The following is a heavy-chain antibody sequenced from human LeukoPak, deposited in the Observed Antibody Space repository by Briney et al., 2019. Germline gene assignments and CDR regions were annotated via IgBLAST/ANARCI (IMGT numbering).Heavy chain of an antibody. CDR3: ARVSRSRGEWLFDN. Sequence: GGSLRLSCAASGFTFTSYAMNWVRQAPGQGLEWMGWINTSTGNPTYAQGFTGRFVFSLDTSVSTAYLQISSLKAEDIAVYYCARVSRSRGEWLFDNWGQGTLVTVSS. V-gene: IGHV7-4-1*02. D-gene: IGHD3-3*01. J-gene: IGHJ4*02. CDR1: GFTFTSYA. CDR2: INTSTGNP.